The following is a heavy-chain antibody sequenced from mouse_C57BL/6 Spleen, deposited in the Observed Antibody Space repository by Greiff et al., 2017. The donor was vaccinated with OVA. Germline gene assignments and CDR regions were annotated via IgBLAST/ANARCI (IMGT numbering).Heavy chain of an antibody. CDR3: ARTSYYYGSSCFDY. CDR1: GYTFTDYY. Sequence: EVQLQQSGPELVKPGASVKISCKASGYTFTDYYMNWVKQSHGKSLEWIGDINPNNGGTSYNQKFKGKATLTVDKSSSTAYMELRSLTSEDSAVYYSARTSYYYGSSCFDYWGQGTTLTVSS. J-gene: IGHJ2*01. D-gene: IGHD1-1*01. CDR2: INPNNGGT. V-gene: IGHV1-26*01.